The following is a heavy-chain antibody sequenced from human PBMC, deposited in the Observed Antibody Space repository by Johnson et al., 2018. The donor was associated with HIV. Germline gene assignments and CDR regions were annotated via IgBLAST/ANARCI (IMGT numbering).Heavy chain of an antibody. CDR3: AKSSIAVQDAFDI. Sequence: VQLVESGGGVVQPGRSLRLSCAASGFTFDDYAMHWVRQAPGKGLEWVSGISWHSGSIGYADSVKGRFTISRDNSKNTLYLQMNSLRAEDTAVYFCAKSSIAVQDAFDIWGQGTMVTVSS. J-gene: IGHJ3*02. V-gene: IGHV3-9*01. CDR2: ISWHSGSI. CDR1: GFTFDDYA. D-gene: IGHD6-19*01.